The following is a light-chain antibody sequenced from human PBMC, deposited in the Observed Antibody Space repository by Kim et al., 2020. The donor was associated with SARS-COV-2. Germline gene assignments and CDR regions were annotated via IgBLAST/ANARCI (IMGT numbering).Light chain of an antibody. CDR2: AAS. J-gene: IGKJ4*01. V-gene: IGKV1-6*01. CDR1: QGIGND. Sequence: LSASVGDRVPITCRASQGIGNDLGWYQQKPGKAPKLLIYAASTLQGEVPSRFSGSGSGTDFTLTISSLQPDDFATYYCLQDYHYLTFGGGTKLEIK. CDR3: LQDYHYLT.